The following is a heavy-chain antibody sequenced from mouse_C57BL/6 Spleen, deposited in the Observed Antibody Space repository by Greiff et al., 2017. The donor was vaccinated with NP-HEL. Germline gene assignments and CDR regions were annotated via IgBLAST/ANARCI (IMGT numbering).Heavy chain of an antibody. CDR3: TFYDGYYDYAMDY. CDR1: GFNIKDYY. Sequence: VQLQQSGAELVRPGASVKLSCTASGFNIKDYYMHWVKQRPEQGLEWIGWIDPENGDTEYASKFQGKATITADTSSNTAYLQLSSLTSEDTAVYYCTFYDGYYDYAMDYWGQGTSVTVSS. V-gene: IGHV14-4*01. D-gene: IGHD2-3*01. J-gene: IGHJ4*01. CDR2: IDPENGDT.